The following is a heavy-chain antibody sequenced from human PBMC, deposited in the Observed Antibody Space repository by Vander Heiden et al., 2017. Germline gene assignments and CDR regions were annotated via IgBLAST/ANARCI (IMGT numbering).Heavy chain of an antibody. D-gene: IGHD6-13*01. CDR1: GYAFETYG. V-gene: IGHV1-18*01. Sequence: QLVQSGAEVKKPGASVKVSCETSGYAFETYGISWVRQAPGQGPEWMGWISGYNANTKYAQKFQGRVTLWTDTSTSTAYMELKSLRSDDTAFYYCARDSSSWRGAHWLAPWSQGTLVTVSS. J-gene: IGHJ5*02. CDR3: ARDSSSWRGAHWLAP. CDR2: ISGYNANT.